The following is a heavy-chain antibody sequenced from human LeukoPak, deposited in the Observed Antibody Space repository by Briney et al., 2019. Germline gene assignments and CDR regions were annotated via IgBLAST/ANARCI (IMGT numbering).Heavy chain of an antibody. CDR3: ARSPDGFDY. J-gene: IGHJ4*02. D-gene: IGHD1-14*01. V-gene: IGHV3-7*03. Sequence: PGGSLRLSCAASGFTFSDYWMSWVRQAPGKGLEWVANMKPVGSEKYYVDSVKGRFTISRDNAKNSVYLQMNSLRAEDTAVYYCARSPDGFDYWGQGTLVTVSS. CDR1: GFTFSDYW. CDR2: MKPVGSEK.